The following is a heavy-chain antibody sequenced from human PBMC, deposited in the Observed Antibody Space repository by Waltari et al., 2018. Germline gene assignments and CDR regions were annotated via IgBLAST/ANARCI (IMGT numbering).Heavy chain of an antibody. J-gene: IGHJ4*02. CDR1: GYTSTGSY. V-gene: IGHV1-2*02. CDR3: ARGSGSYYPGNFDY. Sequence: QVQLVQSGAEVKKPGASVKVSCKASGYTSTGSYMPWVRHAPGQGLEWMGWINPNSGGTNYAQKFQGRVTMTRDTSISTAYMELSRLRSDDTAVYYCARGSGSYYPGNFDYWGQGTLVTVSS. D-gene: IGHD1-26*01. CDR2: INPNSGGT.